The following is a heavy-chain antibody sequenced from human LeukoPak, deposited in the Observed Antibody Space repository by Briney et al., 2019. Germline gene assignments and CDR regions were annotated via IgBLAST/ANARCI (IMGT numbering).Heavy chain of an antibody. CDR2: IRYDGSNK. J-gene: IGHJ4*02. V-gene: IGHV3-30*02. Sequence: GGSLRLSCAASGFTFSSYGMHWVRQAPGKGLEWVAFIRYDGSNKYYADSVKGRFTISRDNSKNTLYLQMNSLRAEDTAVYYCAKMYSSSWYFRDDYFDYWGQGTLVTVSS. CDR1: GFTFSSYG. D-gene: IGHD6-13*01. CDR3: AKMYSSSWYFRDDYFDY.